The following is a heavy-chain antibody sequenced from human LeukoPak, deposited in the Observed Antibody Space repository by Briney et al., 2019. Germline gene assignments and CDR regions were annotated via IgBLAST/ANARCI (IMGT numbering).Heavy chain of an antibody. V-gene: IGHV1-69*01. CDR1: GXTFXSYA. D-gene: IGHD3-10*01. Sequence: VXVSXXXSGXTFXSYAISWVRQAPGQGLEWMGGIIPIFGTANYAQKFQGRVTITADESTSTAYMELSSLRSEDTAVYYCATETPLYGSGSYYISPDYWGQGTLVTVSS. J-gene: IGHJ4*02. CDR3: ATETPLYGSGSYYISPDY. CDR2: IIPIFGTA.